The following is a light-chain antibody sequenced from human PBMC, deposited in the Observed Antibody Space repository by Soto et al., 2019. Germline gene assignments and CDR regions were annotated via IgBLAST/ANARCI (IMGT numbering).Light chain of an antibody. V-gene: IGKV3-20*01. Sequence: EIVLTQSPGTLSLSPGQRVTLSCRASQSISSTYLTWYHQRPGQAPRLLIYDASRRATGIPDRFSGSGSGTDFTLTISRLEPEDFAVYYCQQYGSSPITFGQGTRLEIK. CDR3: QQYGSSPIT. CDR1: QSISSTY. CDR2: DAS. J-gene: IGKJ5*01.